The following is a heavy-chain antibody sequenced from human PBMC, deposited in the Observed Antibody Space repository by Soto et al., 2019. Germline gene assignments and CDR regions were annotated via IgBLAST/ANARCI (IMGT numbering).Heavy chain of an antibody. CDR3: ARATSVDAY. J-gene: IGHJ4*02. CDR2: IKQDGSEK. D-gene: IGHD5-12*01. Sequence: EVQLVESGGDLVQPGGSLRLSCAASGFAFSGYWMSWVRQAPGKGLEGVANIKQDGSEKYCVDSVKGRFTISRDNAKNSLYLQMNSLRVEDTAVYYCARATSVDAYWGQGTLVTVSS. CDR1: GFAFSGYW. V-gene: IGHV3-7*01.